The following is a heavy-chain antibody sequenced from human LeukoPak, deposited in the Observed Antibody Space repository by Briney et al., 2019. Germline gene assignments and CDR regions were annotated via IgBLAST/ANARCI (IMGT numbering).Heavy chain of an antibody. Sequence: ASVKVSCKASGYTFSNSGISWVRQAPGQGVEWMGWISAYNGNTKYAQKVQGRLTLTTETSTSTAYMGLRSLISDDTAVYYCARGRVATIIDYWGQGTLVTVSS. CDR3: ARGRVATIIDY. CDR2: ISAYNGNT. V-gene: IGHV1-18*01. CDR1: GYTFSNSG. D-gene: IGHD5-12*01. J-gene: IGHJ4*02.